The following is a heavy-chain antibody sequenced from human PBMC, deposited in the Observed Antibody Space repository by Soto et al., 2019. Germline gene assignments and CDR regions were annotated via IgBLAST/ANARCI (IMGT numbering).Heavy chain of an antibody. D-gene: IGHD6-13*01. CDR1: GESFNGYY. J-gene: IGHJ6*02. V-gene: IGHV4-34*01. Sequence: QVQLQQWGAGLLKPSETLSLTCTAYGESFNGYYWSWIRQPPGKGLEWIGEIHHSGSTNYNPSLKSRVTFSIDTSKRQFSLKVRSVTAADTAVYYCARGKRGSSWYRGEEKYYYYGMDVWGHGTPVTVSS. CDR2: IHHSGST. CDR3: ARGKRGSSWYRGEEKYYYYGMDV.